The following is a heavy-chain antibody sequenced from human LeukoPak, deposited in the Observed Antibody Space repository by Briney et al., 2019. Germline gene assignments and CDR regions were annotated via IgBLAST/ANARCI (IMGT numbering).Heavy chain of an antibody. CDR3: AREIRVYGSGSYFDY. D-gene: IGHD3-10*01. CDR1: GFTFNYYT. Sequence: GGSLRLSCAASGFTFNYYTINWVRQAPGKGLEWVSSISSSSSYIYYADSVKGRFTISRDNAKNSLYLQMNSLRAEDTAVYYCAREIRVYGSGSYFDYWGQGTLVTVSS. V-gene: IGHV3-21*01. J-gene: IGHJ4*02. CDR2: ISSSSSYI.